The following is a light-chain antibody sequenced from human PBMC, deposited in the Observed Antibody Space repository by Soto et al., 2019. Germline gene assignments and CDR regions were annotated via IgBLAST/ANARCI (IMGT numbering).Light chain of an antibody. J-gene: IGLJ1*01. CDR3: CSYAGSSTLYV. CDR2: EVS. Sequence: QSALTQPASVSGSPGQSITISCTGSSSDVGGYNYVSWYQQHPGKAPKLMIYEVSNRPSGVSNRFSGSKSGNTASLTISGLQAKDEADYYCCSYAGSSTLYVFGTGTKLTVL. V-gene: IGLV2-14*01. CDR1: SSDVGGYNY.